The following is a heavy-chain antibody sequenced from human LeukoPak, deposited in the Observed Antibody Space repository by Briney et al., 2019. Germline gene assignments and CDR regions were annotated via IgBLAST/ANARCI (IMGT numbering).Heavy chain of an antibody. J-gene: IGHJ5*02. Sequence: GASVKVSCKASGYTFTSYYMHWVRQAPGQGLEWMGIINPSGGSTSYAQKFQGRVTMTRDTSTSTVYMELSSLRSEDTAVYYCARGHRTPYYDSSGYSIFPIRFDPWGQGTLVTVSS. CDR2: INPSGGST. D-gene: IGHD3-22*01. V-gene: IGHV1-46*01. CDR1: GYTFTSYY. CDR3: ARGHRTPYYDSSGYSIFPIRFDP.